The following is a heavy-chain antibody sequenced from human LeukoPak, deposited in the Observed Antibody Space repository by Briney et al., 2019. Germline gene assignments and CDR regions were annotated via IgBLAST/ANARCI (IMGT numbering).Heavy chain of an antibody. J-gene: IGHJ5*02. D-gene: IGHD6-13*01. V-gene: IGHV1-2*02. CDR3: ARGPAAGLGNWFDP. Sequence: GASVTVSCKASGYTFTGYYMHWVRQAPGQGLEWMGWINPNRGGTNYAQKFQGRVTMTRDTSISTAYMELSRLRSDDTAVYYCARGPAAGLGNWFDPWGQGTLVTVSS. CDR1: GYTFTGYY. CDR2: INPNRGGT.